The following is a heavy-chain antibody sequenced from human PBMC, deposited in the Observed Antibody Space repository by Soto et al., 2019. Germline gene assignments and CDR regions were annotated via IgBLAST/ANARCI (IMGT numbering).Heavy chain of an antibody. CDR3: ARGRFLEWSPDDY. J-gene: IGHJ4*02. CDR1: GGSVSSGSYY. V-gene: IGHV4-61*01. D-gene: IGHD3-3*01. CDR2: IYYSGST. Sequence: QVQLQESGPGLVKPSETLSLTCTVSGGSVSSGSYYWSWIRQPPGKGLEWIGYIYYSGSTNYNPSLKSRVTISVDTSKNQFSLKLSSVTAADTAVYYCARGRFLEWSPDDYWGQGTLVTVSS.